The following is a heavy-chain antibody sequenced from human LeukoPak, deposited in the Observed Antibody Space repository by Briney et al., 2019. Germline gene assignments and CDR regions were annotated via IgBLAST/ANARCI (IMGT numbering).Heavy chain of an antibody. CDR3: AKGKYSSGWYDAFDI. J-gene: IGHJ3*02. D-gene: IGHD6-19*01. CDR1: GFTFSSYS. CDR2: ISSYNSYI. Sequence: GGSLRLSCAASGFTFSSYSMNWVRQAPGKGLEWVSSISSYNSYIYYADSVKGRFTISRDNAKNSLYLQMNSLRAEDTALYYCAKGKYSSGWYDAFDIWGQGTMVTVSS. V-gene: IGHV3-21*04.